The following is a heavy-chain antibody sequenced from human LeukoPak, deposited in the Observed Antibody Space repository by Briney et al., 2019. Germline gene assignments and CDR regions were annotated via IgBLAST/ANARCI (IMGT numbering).Heavy chain of an antibody. V-gene: IGHV1-46*01. CDR2: INPSGGTT. J-gene: IGHJ4*02. CDR3: ARVGVVEARTLGY. CDR1: GYTFTNYY. Sequence: ASVKVSCKASGYTFTNYYMHWLRQAPGQGLEWMGIINPSGGTTSYAQKFQGRVTMTRDMSASTVYMELSSLRSEDTAVYYCARVGVVEARTLGYWGQGILVAVSS. D-gene: IGHD3-22*01.